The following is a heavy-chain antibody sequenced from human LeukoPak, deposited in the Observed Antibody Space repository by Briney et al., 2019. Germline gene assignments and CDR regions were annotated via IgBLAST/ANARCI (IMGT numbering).Heavy chain of an antibody. CDR2: IDHSGST. V-gene: IGHV4-38-2*02. D-gene: IGHD2-15*01. CDR3: ARDGCGGSCFHYYYYMDV. Sequence: SETLSLTCTVSDYSISSGYYWGWIRQPPGKGLEWIGNIDHSGSTFYNPSLKSRVTISVDTSKNQFSLKLTSVTAADTAVYYCARDGCGGSCFHYYYYMDVWGKGTTVTISS. J-gene: IGHJ6*03. CDR1: DYSISSGYY.